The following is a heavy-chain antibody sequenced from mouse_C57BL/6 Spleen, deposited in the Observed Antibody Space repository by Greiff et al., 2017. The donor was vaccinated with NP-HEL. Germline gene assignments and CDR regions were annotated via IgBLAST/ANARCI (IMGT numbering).Heavy chain of an antibody. CDR3: ARYDSNPAWFAY. V-gene: IGHV7-3*01. D-gene: IGHD2-5*01. CDR2: IRNKANGYTT. CDR1: GFTFTDYY. Sequence: EVKVVESGGGLVQPGGSLSLSCAASGFTFTDYYMSWVRQPPGKALEWLGFIRNKANGYTTEYSASVKGRFTISRDNSQSILYLLMNALRAEDSATYYCARYDSNPAWFAYWGQGTLVTVSA. J-gene: IGHJ3*01.